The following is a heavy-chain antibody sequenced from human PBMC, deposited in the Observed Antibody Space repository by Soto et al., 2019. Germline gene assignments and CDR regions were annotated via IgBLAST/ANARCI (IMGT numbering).Heavy chain of an antibody. V-gene: IGHV4-31*03. J-gene: IGHJ6*02. Sequence: SETLSLTCTVSGDSISSGGYYWTWIRQHPGKGLEWIGYIYHSGSAYYSPSLKSRVTISVDTSKNQFSLKVSSATAADTAVYYCARDQEVNYSDYGGSDYYYGMDVWGQGTTVTVSS. CDR3: ARDQEVNYSDYGGSDYYYGMDV. CDR2: IYHSGSA. CDR1: GDSISSGGYY. D-gene: IGHD4-17*01.